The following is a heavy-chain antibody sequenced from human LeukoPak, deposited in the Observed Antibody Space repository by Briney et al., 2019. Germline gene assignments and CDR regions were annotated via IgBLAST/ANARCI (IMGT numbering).Heavy chain of an antibody. CDR1: GFTFSSYS. J-gene: IGHJ5*02. Sequence: GGSLRLSCAASGFTFSSYSMNWVRQAPAKGLEWVSSISSNNNYIYYAGSVRGRFTISRDNTDNSVYLQMNSLRAEDTAVHYCAKDQYDSSGYGWFDPWGQGTLVTVSS. V-gene: IGHV3-21*01. D-gene: IGHD3-22*01. CDR2: ISSNNNYI. CDR3: AKDQYDSSGYGWFDP.